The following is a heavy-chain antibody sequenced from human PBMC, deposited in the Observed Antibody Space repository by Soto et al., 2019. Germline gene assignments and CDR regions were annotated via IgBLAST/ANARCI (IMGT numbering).Heavy chain of an antibody. CDR3: AREVPLYDSSGYYFDY. CDR2: IIPIFGTA. D-gene: IGHD3-22*01. V-gene: IGHV1-69*06. Sequence: QVQLVQSGAEVKKPGSSVKVSCKASGGTFSSYAISWVRQAPGQGLEWMGGIIPIFGTANYAQKFQCRVTITADKSTSTAYMELSSLRSEDTAVYYCAREVPLYDSSGYYFDYWGQGTLVTVSS. J-gene: IGHJ4*02. CDR1: GGTFSSYA.